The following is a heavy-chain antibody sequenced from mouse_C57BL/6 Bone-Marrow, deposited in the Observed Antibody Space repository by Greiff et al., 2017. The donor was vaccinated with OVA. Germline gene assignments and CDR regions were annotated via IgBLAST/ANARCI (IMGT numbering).Heavy chain of an antibody. CDR1: GFNIKDYY. D-gene: IGHD2-4*01. Sequence: VQLQQSGAELVRPGASVKLSCTASGFNIKDYYMHWVKQRPEQGLEWIGRIDPADGDTEYAPKFQGKATMTADTSSNTAYLQLSSLTSEDTAVYYCLYDYHGYFDYWGQGTTLTVSS. CDR2: IDPADGDT. V-gene: IGHV14-1*01. CDR3: LYDYHGYFDY. J-gene: IGHJ2*01.